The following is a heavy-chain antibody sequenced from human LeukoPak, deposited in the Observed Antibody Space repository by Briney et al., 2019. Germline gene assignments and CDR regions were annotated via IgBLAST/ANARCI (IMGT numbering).Heavy chain of an antibody. Sequence: KPGGSLRLSCAASGFTFSDYYMGWIRQAPGKGLECVSYITNSGATIYYADSVKGRFTISKDNAKNAVYLQMNGLRAEDTAVYYCARDFGGYSYGYDHWGQGTLVTVSS. CDR3: ARDFGGYSYGYDH. CDR1: GFTFSDYY. D-gene: IGHD5-18*01. V-gene: IGHV3-11*04. J-gene: IGHJ4*02. CDR2: ITNSGATI.